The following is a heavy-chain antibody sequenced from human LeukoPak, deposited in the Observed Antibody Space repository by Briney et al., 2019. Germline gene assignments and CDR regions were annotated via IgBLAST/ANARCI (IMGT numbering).Heavy chain of an antibody. Sequence: SGPTLVNPTQTLTLTCTFSGFSLSTSGVAVGWIRQPPGKGLEWIGYIYYSGSTNYNPSLKSRVTISVDTSKNQFSLKLSSVTVADTAVYYCARAVMYYDFWSGPNRPDAFDIWGQGTMVTVSS. CDR2: IYYSGST. D-gene: IGHD3-3*01. J-gene: IGHJ3*02. CDR3: ARAVMYYDFWSGPNRPDAFDI. CDR1: GFSLSTSGVA. V-gene: IGHV4-61*08.